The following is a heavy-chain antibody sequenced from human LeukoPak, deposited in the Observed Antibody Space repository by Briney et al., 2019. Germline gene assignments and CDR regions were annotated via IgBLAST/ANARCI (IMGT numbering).Heavy chain of an antibody. J-gene: IGHJ4*02. CDR3: AKSDPPLPY. CDR2: IDSDGSSA. V-gene: IGHV3-74*03. CDR1: GFTFSNER. Sequence: GGSLSLACAASGFTFSNERMHWVRHAAGEGLFWVSYIDSDGSSATYADSVKGRFIISRDNARSTVYLHMNSLRAEDTGVYFCAKSDPPLPYWGQGTQVTVSS.